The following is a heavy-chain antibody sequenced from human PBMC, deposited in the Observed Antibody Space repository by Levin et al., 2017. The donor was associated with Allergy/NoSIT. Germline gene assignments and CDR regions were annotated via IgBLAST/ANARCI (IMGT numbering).Heavy chain of an antibody. CDR1: GFTFSSYW. V-gene: IGHV3-7*04. J-gene: IGHJ5*02. Sequence: GGSLRLSCAASGFTFSSYWMSWVRQAPGKGLEWVANIKQDGSEKYYVDSVKGRFTISRDNAKNSLYLQMNSLRAEDTAVYYCARDRLDSSSWYWFDPWGQGTLVTVSS. CDR2: IKQDGSEK. CDR3: ARDRLDSSSWYWFDP. D-gene: IGHD6-13*01.